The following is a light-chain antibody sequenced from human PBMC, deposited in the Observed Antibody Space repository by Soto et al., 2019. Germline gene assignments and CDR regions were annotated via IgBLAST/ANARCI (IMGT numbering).Light chain of an antibody. Sequence: EVVLTQSSVTLSLSPGERATLSCRASQSFRGLLAWYQQKPGQAPRLLIYDAYNSATGIPPRFSGSGSGTDFTLTISSLEPEDSAVYYCQQRHMWPITFGQGTRLEIK. CDR2: DAY. V-gene: IGKV3-11*01. J-gene: IGKJ5*01. CDR1: QSFRGL. CDR3: QQRHMWPIT.